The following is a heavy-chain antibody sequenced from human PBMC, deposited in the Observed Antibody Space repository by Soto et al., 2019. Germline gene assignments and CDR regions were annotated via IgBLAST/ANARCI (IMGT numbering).Heavy chain of an antibody. J-gene: IGHJ5*02. V-gene: IGHV4-4*07. CDR1: GGTISKSF. CDR3: VRDGSKTLREWFDP. CDR2: IYVTGST. Sequence: QVQLQESGPGLVKPSETLSLTCSVSGGTISKSFWSWVRKPVGRGLEWMGRIYVTGSTDYNPSLRGRITMSVGIVKKTFSLRLTSVTAADTGVYYCVRDGSKTLREWFDPWGQGLKVTVAS.